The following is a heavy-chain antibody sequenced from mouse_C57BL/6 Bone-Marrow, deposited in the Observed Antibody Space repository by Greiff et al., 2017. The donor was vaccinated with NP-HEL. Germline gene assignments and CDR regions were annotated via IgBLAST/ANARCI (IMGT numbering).Heavy chain of an antibody. J-gene: IGHJ2*01. CDR2: IYPGSGST. V-gene: IGHV1-55*01. CDR1: GYTFTSYW. Sequence: VQLQRPGAELAKPGASVKMSCKASGYTFTSYWITWVKQRPGQGLEWIGDIYPGSGSTNYNEKFKSKATLTVDTSSSTAYMQLSSLTSEDAAVYYCARGCSYFDYWGQGTTLTVSS. CDR3: ARGCSYFDY.